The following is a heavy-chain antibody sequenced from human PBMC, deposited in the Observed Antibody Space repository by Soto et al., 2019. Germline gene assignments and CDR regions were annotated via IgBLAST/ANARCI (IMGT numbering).Heavy chain of an antibody. V-gene: IGHV4-39*01. CDR3: ARQFSVYVDYGRDFDF. CDR1: GGSISSSGYY. Sequence: QLQLQESGPGLVKPSETLSLTCTVSGGSISSSGYYWGWIRQPPGKGLEWIGTIYYSGSTYYNPSHKRRVTISVDTSKNQFSLKLSSVPAADTAVYYGARQFSVYVDYGRDFDFWGQGTLVTVSS. D-gene: IGHD4-17*01. J-gene: IGHJ4*02. CDR2: IYYSGST.